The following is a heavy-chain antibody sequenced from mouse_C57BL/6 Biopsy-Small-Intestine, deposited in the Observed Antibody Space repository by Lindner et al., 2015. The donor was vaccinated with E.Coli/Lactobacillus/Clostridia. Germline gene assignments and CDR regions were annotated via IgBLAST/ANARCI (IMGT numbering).Heavy chain of an antibody. D-gene: IGHD1-1*02. CDR2: ITHSGET. CDR1: GFPLTSGYY. J-gene: IGHJ1*03. Sequence: VQLQESGPGLGEPHSHSSLPCSITGFPLTSGYYWIWIRQSPGKPLEWMGYITHSGETFYNPSLQSPISITRETSKNQFFLQLNSVTTEDTAMYYCAGDLYGYWYFDVWGTGTTVTVSS. V-gene: IGHV12-3*01. CDR3: AGDLYGYWYFDV.